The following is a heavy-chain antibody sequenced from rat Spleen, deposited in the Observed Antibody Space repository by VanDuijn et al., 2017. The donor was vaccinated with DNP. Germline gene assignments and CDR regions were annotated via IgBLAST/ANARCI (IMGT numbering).Heavy chain of an antibody. J-gene: IGHJ3*01. CDR2: ISTGGGDT. V-gene: IGHV5-58*01. CDR3: AKDTTRSNSGAFAY. Sequence: EVQLVETGGGLVQPGRSLKLSCVASGFTFSSYWMYWIRQAPTKGLEWVASISTGGGDTYYRDSVRGRFTISRDNAKNTLYLQIDSLRSEDTATYYRAKDTTRSNSGAFAYWGQGTLVTVSS. CDR1: GFTFSSYW. D-gene: IGHD4-3*01.